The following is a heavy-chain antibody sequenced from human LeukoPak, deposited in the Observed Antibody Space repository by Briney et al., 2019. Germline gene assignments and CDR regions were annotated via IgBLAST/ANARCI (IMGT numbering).Heavy chain of an antibody. Sequence: GASLRLSCAASGFTFSSYAMSWVRQAPGKGLEWVSAISGSGGRIYYADSVKGRFTISRDNSKNTLYLQMNSLRAEDTAVYYCVTYRNYDILTGYYSHDYWGQGTLVTVSS. CDR1: GFTFSSYA. V-gene: IGHV3-23*01. CDR3: VTYRNYDILTGYYSHDY. D-gene: IGHD3-9*01. J-gene: IGHJ4*02. CDR2: ISGSGGRI.